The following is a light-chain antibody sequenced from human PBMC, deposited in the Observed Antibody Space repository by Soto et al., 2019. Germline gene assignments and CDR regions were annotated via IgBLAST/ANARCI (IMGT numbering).Light chain of an antibody. Sequence: EIVLTQSPATLSLSPGERATLSCRASQSVSSSYLAWYQQKPGQSPRLLIDAASSRSTGIPARFSGSGSGTDFNLTNSRLEPEDFAVYYCQQYGSSLFTFGPGTKVDSK. CDR2: AAS. CDR3: QQYGSSLFT. CDR1: QSVSSSY. J-gene: IGKJ3*01. V-gene: IGKV3-20*01.